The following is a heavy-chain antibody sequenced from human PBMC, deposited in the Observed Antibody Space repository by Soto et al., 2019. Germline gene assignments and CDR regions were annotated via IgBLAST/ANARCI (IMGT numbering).Heavy chain of an antibody. D-gene: IGHD2-15*01. CDR2: ISSSSSYI. J-gene: IGHJ5*02. CDR3: ARAVVVVVAATGDWFDP. CDR1: GFTFSSYS. V-gene: IGHV3-21*01. Sequence: EVQLVESGGGLVKPGGSLRLSCAASGFTFSSYSMNWVRQAPGKGLEWVSSISSSSSYIYYADSVKGRFIISRDNAKNSLYLQMNSLRAEDTAVYYCARAVVVVVAATGDWFDPWGQGTLVTVSS.